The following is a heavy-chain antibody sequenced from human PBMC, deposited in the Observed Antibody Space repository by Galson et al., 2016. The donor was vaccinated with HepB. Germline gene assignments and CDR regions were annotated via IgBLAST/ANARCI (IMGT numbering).Heavy chain of an antibody. CDR1: GFLFRSYG. CDR3: AKRHEYCPPVGCSVDY. D-gene: IGHD2/OR15-2a*01. Sequence: SLRLSCAGSGFLFRSYGMRWVRQAPGKGLERVAADSMDGRRKFYSDTVQGRFTISRDNSNNLLFLQMDGLRPDDTAVYYCAKRHEYCPPVGCSVDYWGQRTLVSVSS. J-gene: IGHJ4*02. V-gene: IGHV3-30*18. CDR2: DSMDGRRK.